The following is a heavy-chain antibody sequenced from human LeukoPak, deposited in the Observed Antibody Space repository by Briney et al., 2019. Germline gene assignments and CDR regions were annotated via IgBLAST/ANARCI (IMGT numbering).Heavy chain of an antibody. D-gene: IGHD1-7*01. J-gene: IGHJ4*02. CDR2: IKVDGSER. CDR3: ARDWNYGFDY. CDR1: GFTFSKIW. Sequence: GGSLRLSCAASGFTFSKIWMSWVRQAPGKGLEWVANIKVDGSERYYVDSVKGRFTISRDNAKNSPYLQMNSLRAEDTAIYYCARDWNYGFDYWGQGTLVTVSS. V-gene: IGHV3-7*01.